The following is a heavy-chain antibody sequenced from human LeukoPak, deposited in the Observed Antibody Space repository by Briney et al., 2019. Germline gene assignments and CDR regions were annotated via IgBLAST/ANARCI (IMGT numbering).Heavy chain of an antibody. CDR3: ARDSTYYYDSGSSGPHYFDN. J-gene: IGHJ4*02. D-gene: IGHD3-10*01. CDR1: GFTVGNYA. CDR2: ISSGGTYE. Sequence: PGGSLRLSCAASGFTVGNYAMHWVRQAPGKGLEWVPLISSGGTYEYYADSVKGRFTISRDNSKNTLYLKLNSLRAEDTAVYYCARDSTYYYDSGSSGPHYFDNWGQGTLVTVSS. V-gene: IGHV3-30*01.